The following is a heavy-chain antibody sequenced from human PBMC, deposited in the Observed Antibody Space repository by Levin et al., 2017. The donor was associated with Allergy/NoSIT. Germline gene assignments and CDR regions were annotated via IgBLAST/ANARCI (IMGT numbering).Heavy chain of an antibody. CDR1: GYTFTSYD. D-gene: IGHD3-3*01. CDR3: ARGGRYDFWSGYYTYHNFDY. J-gene: IGHJ4*02. CDR2: MNPNSGNT. V-gene: IGHV1-8*01. Sequence: GESLKISCKASGYTFTSYDINWVRQATGQGLEWMGWMNPNSGNTGYAQKFQGRVTMTRNTSISTAYMELSSLRSEDTAVYYCARGGRYDFWSGYYTYHNFDYWGQGTLVTVSS.